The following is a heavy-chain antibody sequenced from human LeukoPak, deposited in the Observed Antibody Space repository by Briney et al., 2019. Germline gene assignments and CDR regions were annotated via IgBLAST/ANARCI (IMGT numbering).Heavy chain of an antibody. V-gene: IGHV1-69*13. J-gene: IGHJ4*02. D-gene: IGHD4-17*01. CDR3: ARDRGDYDHLTPDY. CDR2: IIPIFGTA. CDR1: GGTFSSYA. Sequence: ASVKVSCKASGGTFSSYAISWVRQAPGQGLEWMGGIIPIFGTANYAQKFQGRVTITADESMSTAYMELSSLRSEDTAVYYCARDRGDYDHLTPDYWGQGTLVTVSS.